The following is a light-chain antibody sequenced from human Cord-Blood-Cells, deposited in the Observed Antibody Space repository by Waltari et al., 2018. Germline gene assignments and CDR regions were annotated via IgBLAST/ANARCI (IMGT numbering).Light chain of an antibody. CDR1: SYNIRSST. J-gene: IGLJ3*02. CDR3: AAWDDSLNGWV. CDR2: SNN. Sequence: QSVLTQPPSASATPGQRVTISCSGSSYNIRSSTLHWYQQLPGTAPKLLIHSNNQRPSGVPDRFSGSKSGTSASLAISGLQSEDEADYYCAAWDDSLNGWVFGGGTKLTVL. V-gene: IGLV1-44*01.